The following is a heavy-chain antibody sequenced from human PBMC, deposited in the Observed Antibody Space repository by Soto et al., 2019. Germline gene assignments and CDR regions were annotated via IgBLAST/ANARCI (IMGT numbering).Heavy chain of an antibody. J-gene: IGHJ4*02. CDR3: GVYKAGSGGNGY. CDR2: QTGST. CDR1: GVSVTSGSHH. V-gene: IGHV4-61*01. Sequence: QVQVQESGPGLVKPSETLSLTCAVSGVSVTSGSHHFLWIRQPPGKGLEWIGQTGSTNYNPSLKSRISMSLDTSKNHFSLKLSSVTSADTAVYYCGVYKAGSGGNGYCGQGTLVTISS. D-gene: IGHD6-19*01.